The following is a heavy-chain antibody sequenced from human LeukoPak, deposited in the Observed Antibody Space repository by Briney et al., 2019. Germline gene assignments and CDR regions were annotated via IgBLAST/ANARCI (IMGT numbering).Heavy chain of an antibody. CDR1: GFTFSSYW. CDR2: ISPNGNT. Sequence: GSLRLSCAASGFTFSSYWMSWVRQAPGKGLEWIGQISPNGNTNYNPSLKSRVTISFDTSKNQLSLKLTSVTAADTAVYFCARHGTYDLAYWGQGTLVTVSS. V-gene: IGHV4-4*01. D-gene: IGHD1-26*01. J-gene: IGHJ4*02. CDR3: ARHGTYDLAY.